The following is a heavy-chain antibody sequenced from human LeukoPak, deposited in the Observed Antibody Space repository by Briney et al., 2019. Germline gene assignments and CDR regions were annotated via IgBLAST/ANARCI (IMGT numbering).Heavy chain of an antibody. Sequence: GRSLRLSCTGSGYTFGDYAMSWVRQSPGQGLEWVSLIRSKAFGGATEYAASVKGRFTISRDDSKSIAYLQMNSLKTEDTAMYYCTRDGGTLDYWGQGTLVTVSS. CDR2: IRSKAFGGAT. D-gene: IGHD3-16*01. CDR3: TRDGGTLDY. J-gene: IGHJ4*02. CDR1: GYTFGDYA. V-gene: IGHV3-49*04.